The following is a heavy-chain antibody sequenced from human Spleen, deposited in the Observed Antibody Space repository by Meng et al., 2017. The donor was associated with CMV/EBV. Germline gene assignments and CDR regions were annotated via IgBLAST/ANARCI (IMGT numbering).Heavy chain of an antibody. CDR3: AKDYSSSTDYYYYYGLDV. CDR2: IKQDGSGQ. J-gene: IGHJ6*02. V-gene: IGHV3-7*01. Sequence: GGALRLSCAASGITFSSYWMSWVRQAPGKGLEWVANIKQDGSGQYYVDSVKGRFTISRDNAKNSLYLQRNSLRAEDTAVYYCAKDYSSSTDYYYYYGLDVWGQGTTVTVSS. CDR1: GITFSSYW. D-gene: IGHD6-13*01.